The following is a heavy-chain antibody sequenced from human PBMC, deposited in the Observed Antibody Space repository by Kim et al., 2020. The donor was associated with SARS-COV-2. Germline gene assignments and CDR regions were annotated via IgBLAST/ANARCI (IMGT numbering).Heavy chain of an antibody. D-gene: IGHD2-2*01. V-gene: IGHV1-3*01. Sequence: ASVKVSCKASGYTFTSYAMHWVRQAPGQRLEWMGWINAGNGNTKYSQKFQGRVTITRDTSASTAYMELSSLRSEDTAVYYCASEIVVVPAASWDFWFDPWGQGTLVTVSS. CDR2: INAGNGNT. CDR3: ASEIVVVPAASWDFWFDP. J-gene: IGHJ5*02. CDR1: GYTFTSYA.